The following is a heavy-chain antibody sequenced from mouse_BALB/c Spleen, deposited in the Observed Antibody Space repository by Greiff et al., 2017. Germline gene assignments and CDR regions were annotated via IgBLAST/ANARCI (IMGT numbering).Heavy chain of an antibody. CDR2: INPSTGYT. J-gene: IGHJ2*01. D-gene: IGHD1-1*01. V-gene: IGHV1-7*01. Sequence: QVQLQQSGAELAKPGASVKMSCKASGYTFTSYWMHWVKQRPGQGLEWIGYINPSTGYTEYNQKFKDKATLTADKSSSTAYMQLSSLTSEDSAVYYCAHYYGSSLSFDYWGQGTTLTVSS. CDR3: AHYYGSSLSFDY. CDR1: GYTFTSYW.